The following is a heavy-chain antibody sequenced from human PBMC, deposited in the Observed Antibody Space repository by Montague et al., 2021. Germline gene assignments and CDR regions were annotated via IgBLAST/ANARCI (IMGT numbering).Heavy chain of an antibody. CDR1: SGSIFHAH. D-gene: IGHD3-10*01. V-gene: IGHV4-59*08. CDR2: MFYGGAT. Sequence: SETRSLTCTVSSGSIFHAHWSWVRQPPGKGLEWLGSMFYGGATSNNPSLKSRVTVSIDTSTNQFSLKLSFVTAADTAVYYCAKQDYFVSGTSYKGFDPWGQGILVTVSS. J-gene: IGHJ5*02. CDR3: AKQDYFVSGTSYKGFDP.